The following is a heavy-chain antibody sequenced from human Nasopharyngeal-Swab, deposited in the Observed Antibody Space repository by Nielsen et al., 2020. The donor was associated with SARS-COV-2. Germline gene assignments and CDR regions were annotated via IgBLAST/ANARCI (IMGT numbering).Heavy chain of an antibody. Sequence: WIRQPPGKGLEWIGYIYYSGSTYYNPSLKSRVTISVDKSKNQFSLKLSSVTAADTAVYYCARAGTTSPETPFDYWGQGTLVTVSS. V-gene: IGHV4-30-4*01. CDR3: ARAGTTSPETPFDY. J-gene: IGHJ4*02. D-gene: IGHD1-1*01. CDR2: IYYSGST.